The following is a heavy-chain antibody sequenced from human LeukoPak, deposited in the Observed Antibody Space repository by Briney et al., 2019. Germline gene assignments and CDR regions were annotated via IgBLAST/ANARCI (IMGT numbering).Heavy chain of an antibody. V-gene: IGHV3-7*01. CDR2: IKQDGSEK. D-gene: IGHD6-13*01. CDR1: GFTFSSYW. CDR3: ASVSEPIAAAGHTTGTYFDY. J-gene: IGHJ4*02. Sequence: PGGSLRLSCAASGFTFSSYWMSWVRQAPGKGLEWVANIKQDGSEKYYVDSVKGRFTISRDNAKNSLYLQMNSLRAEDTAVYYCASVSEPIAAAGHTTGTYFDYWGQGTLVTVSS.